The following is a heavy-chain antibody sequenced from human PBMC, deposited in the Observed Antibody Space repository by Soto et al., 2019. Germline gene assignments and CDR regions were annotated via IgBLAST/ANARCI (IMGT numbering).Heavy chain of an antibody. V-gene: IGHV1-2*02. D-gene: IGHD3-10*01. CDR1: GYTFTGYY. CDR2: INPNSGGT. Sequence: QVQLVQSGAEVKKPGASVKVSCKASGYTFTGYYMHWVRQAPGQGLEWMGWINPNSGGTNYAQKFQGRVTLTRDTSISTAYMELSRLRSDDTAVYYCARAPYYGSGSYSVGAFDIWGQGTMVTVSS. CDR3: ARAPYYGSGSYSVGAFDI. J-gene: IGHJ3*02.